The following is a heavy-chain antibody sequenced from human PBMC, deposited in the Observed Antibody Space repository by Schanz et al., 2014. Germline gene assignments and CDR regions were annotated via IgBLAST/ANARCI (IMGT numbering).Heavy chain of an antibody. Sequence: QVQLVESGGGLVKPGGSLRLSCVASGFTFSDYYMSWIRQAPGKGLEWVSYISSSSSYTNYADSVKGRFTISRDNAKNSLYLQMNSLRAEDTAVYYCAKGQGAVINNWYFDLWGRGTLVTVSS. V-gene: IGHV3-11*06. CDR2: ISSSSSYT. D-gene: IGHD2-21*01. CDR3: AKGQGAVINNWYFDL. CDR1: GFTFSDYY. J-gene: IGHJ2*01.